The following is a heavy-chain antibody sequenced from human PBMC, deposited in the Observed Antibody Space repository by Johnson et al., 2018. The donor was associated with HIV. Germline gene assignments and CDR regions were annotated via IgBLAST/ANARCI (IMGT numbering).Heavy chain of an antibody. CDR3: ARDRAPVYSSSSTPFDALDI. V-gene: IGHV3-30-3*01. D-gene: IGHD6-6*01. J-gene: IGHJ3*02. Sequence: QVRLVESGGGVVQPGRSLRLSCAASRFTFSSYAIHWVRQAPGKGLEWVAVILYDGNNKYYADSVKGRFTISRDNSKSTLYLQMNSLRVEDTAVHYCARDRAPVYSSSSTPFDALDIWGQGTVVSVSS. CDR1: RFTFSSYA. CDR2: ILYDGNNK.